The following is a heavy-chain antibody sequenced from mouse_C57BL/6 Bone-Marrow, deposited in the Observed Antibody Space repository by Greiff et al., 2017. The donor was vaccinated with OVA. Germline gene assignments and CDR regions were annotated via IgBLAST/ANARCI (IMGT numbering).Heavy chain of an antibody. CDR2: INPNNGGT. V-gene: IGHV1-26*01. CDR3: ARHLLRYPWFAY. D-gene: IGHD1-1*01. CDR1: GYTFTDYY. Sequence: EVQLQQSGPELVKPGASVKISCKASGYTFTDYYMNWVKQSHGKSLEWIGDINPNNGGTSYNQKFKGKATLTVDKSSSTAYMELRSLTSEDSAVYYCARHLLRYPWFAYWGQGTLVTVSA. J-gene: IGHJ3*01.